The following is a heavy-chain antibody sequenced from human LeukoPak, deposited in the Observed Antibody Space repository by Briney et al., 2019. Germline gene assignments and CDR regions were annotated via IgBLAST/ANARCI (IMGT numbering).Heavy chain of an antibody. CDR3: ARLASGSYGPLTPFDY. D-gene: IGHD1-26*01. CDR1: GGSISSYY. CDR2: IYYSGST. J-gene: IGHJ4*02. V-gene: IGHV4-59*08. Sequence: SETLSLTCTVSGGSISSYYWSWIRQSPGKELEWFGDIYYSGSTNYTPSLKSRVTISVDTSKNQFSLSLSSVTAADTAVYYSARLASGSYGPLTPFDYWGQGTLVTVSS.